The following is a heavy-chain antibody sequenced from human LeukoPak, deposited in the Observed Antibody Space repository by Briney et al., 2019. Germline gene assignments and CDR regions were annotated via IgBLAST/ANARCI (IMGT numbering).Heavy chain of an antibody. CDR1: GFTCSSYA. CDR2: ISGSGGST. CDR3: AKPPNSGYDLYFDY. D-gene: IGHD5-12*01. J-gene: IGHJ4*02. V-gene: IGHV3-23*01. Sequence: GGSLRLSCAASGFTCSSYAMSWVRQAPGKGLEWVSAISGSGGSTYYADSVKGRFTISRDNSKNTLYLQMNSLRAEDTAVYYCAKPPNSGYDLYFDYWGQGTLVTVSS.